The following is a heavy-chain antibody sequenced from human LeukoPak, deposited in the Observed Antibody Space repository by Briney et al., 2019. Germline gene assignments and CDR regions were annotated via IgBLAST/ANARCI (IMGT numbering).Heavy chain of an antibody. D-gene: IGHD2-8*01. V-gene: IGHV4-61*02. J-gene: IGHJ5*02. CDR2: IYTSGST. CDR1: GGSISSGSYY. CDR3: ARVYFNGVLYNWFDP. Sequence: SETLSLTCTVSGGSISSGSYYCSWVRQPAGKGLEWIERIYTSGSTNYNPSLKSRVTISVDTSKNQFFLKLTSVTAADTALYFCARVYFNGVLYNWFDPWGQGTLVTVSS.